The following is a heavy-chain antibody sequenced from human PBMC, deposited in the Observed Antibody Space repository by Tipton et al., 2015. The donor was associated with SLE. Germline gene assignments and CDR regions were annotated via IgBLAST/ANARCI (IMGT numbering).Heavy chain of an antibody. CDR2: INHSGST. D-gene: IGHD1-26*01. CDR1: GGSFSGYY. CDR3: MRMGRWELSEDF. J-gene: IGHJ4*02. Sequence: GLVKPSETLSLTCAVYGGSFSGYYWSWIRQPPGKGLEWIGEINHSGSTYYNPSLRSRVTISEDTPKKQFSLKLSSVTAADTAVYYCMRMGRWELSEDFWGQGALVTVSS. V-gene: IGHV4-34*01.